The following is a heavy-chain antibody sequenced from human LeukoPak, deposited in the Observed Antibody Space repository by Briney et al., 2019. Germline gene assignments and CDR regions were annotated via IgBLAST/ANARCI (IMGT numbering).Heavy chain of an antibody. CDR2: ISGSGGNT. V-gene: IGHV3-23*01. J-gene: IGHJ4*02. Sequence: GGSLRLSCAASGFTFSSYAMNWVRQAPGKGLEWVSAISGSGGNTYYADSVKGRFTISRDNSKNTLYLQMNSLRAEDTAIYYCADPVGATSVAYWGQGPLVTVSS. CDR1: GFTFSSYA. D-gene: IGHD1-26*01. CDR3: ADPVGATSVAY.